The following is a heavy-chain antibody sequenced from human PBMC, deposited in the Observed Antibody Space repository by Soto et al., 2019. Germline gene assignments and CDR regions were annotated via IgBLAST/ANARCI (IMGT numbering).Heavy chain of an antibody. CDR2: IRADNGNT. D-gene: IGHD5-12*01. CDR3: ATPYDSGFDP. Sequence: QLQLVQSGAEVKRPGASVRFSCEASGYPFAKYCISWIRQARGQGLERMGWIRADNGNTEYAQKFQGRVSMTRDTSSTTAYLEVRSLRSDDTAMYYCATPYDSGFDPWGQCTLVSVSS. J-gene: IGHJ5*02. V-gene: IGHV1-18*04. CDR1: GYPFAKYC.